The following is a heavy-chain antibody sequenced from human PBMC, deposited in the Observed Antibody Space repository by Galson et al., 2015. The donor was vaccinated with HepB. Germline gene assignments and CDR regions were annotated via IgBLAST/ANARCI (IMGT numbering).Heavy chain of an antibody. J-gene: IGHJ6*02. Sequence: SLRLSCEASGCTFSSDWMSWVRQAPGKRLEWVANIKQDGSEKYYVDSVKGRFTISRDNAKNSLYLQMNSLRAEDTAVYYCARDGGLHQLLYHSYYYGMDVWGQGTTVTVSS. D-gene: IGHD2-2*01. CDR3: ARDGGLHQLLYHSYYYGMDV. V-gene: IGHV3-7*03. CDR2: IKQDGSEK. CDR1: GCTFSSDW.